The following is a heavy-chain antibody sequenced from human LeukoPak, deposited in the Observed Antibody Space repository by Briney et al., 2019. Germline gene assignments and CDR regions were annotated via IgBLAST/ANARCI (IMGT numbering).Heavy chain of an antibody. V-gene: IGHV4-4*02. CDR1: GGSISSSNW. D-gene: IGHD6-13*01. Sequence: PSETLSLTCAVSGGSISSSNWWSWVRPPPGKGLEWIGEIYHSGSTNYNPSLKSRVTISVDKSKNQFSLKLSSVTAADTAVYYCARVKIYQQQLVLDYWGQGTLVTVSS. CDR2: IYHSGST. J-gene: IGHJ4*02. CDR3: ARVKIYQQQLVLDY.